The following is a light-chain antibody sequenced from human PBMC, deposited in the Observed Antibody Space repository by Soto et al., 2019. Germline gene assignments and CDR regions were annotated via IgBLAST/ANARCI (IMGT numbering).Light chain of an antibody. CDR2: GAS. V-gene: IGKV3-15*01. CDR3: QQSNNWPHS. J-gene: IGKJ2*01. Sequence: EIVMTQSPATLSLSPGQRATLSCRASQSVSSNLAWYQQILGQAPRLLISGASTRATGIPARFTGSGSGTEFTLTISSLQSEDFAVYYCQQSNNWPHSFGQGTKVDIK. CDR1: QSVSSN.